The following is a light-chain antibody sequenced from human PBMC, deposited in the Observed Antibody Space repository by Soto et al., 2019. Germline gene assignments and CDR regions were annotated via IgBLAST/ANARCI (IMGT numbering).Light chain of an antibody. CDR2: GAS. CDR3: QQYGSSSYT. V-gene: IGKV3-20*01. CDR1: QSVSSSY. Sequence: DIVLTQSPDTLSLSPGERATLSCRASQSVSSSYLAWYQQKPGQAPRLLIYGASTRATGIPDRFSGSGSGTDFTLTISRLEPEDFAVYYCQQYGSSSYTFGQGTRLESK. J-gene: IGKJ2*01.